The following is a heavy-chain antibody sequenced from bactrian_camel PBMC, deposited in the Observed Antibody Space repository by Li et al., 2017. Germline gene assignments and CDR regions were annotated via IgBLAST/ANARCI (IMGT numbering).Heavy chain of an antibody. CDR3: VMASGGWFGFWDY. D-gene: IGHD3*01. V-gene: IGHV3S7*01. CDR1: GFSSTYS. Sequence: HVQLVESGGGLVQPGGSLRLSCAASGFSSTYSMCWVRQAPGKGLEWVSSIYTDGSGPYYAEFVKGRLTMSSDNAKNAVYLQMNSLKSEDTALYYCVMASGGWFGFWDYWGQGTQVTVS. CDR2: IYTDGSGP. J-gene: IGHJ4*01.